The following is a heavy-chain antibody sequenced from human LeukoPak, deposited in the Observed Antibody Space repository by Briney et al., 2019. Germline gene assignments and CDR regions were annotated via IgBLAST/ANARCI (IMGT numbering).Heavy chain of an antibody. CDR2: ISAYNGNT. J-gene: IGHJ4*02. Sequence: GASVKVSCKASGYTFTSYGISWVRQAPGQGLEWMGWISAYNGNTTYAQKLHGRVPMTTNTSTSPAYMELRSLRSDDTAVYYCARAGQLVTAMVFQWGQGTLVTVSS. CDR1: GYTFTSYG. D-gene: IGHD5-18*01. CDR3: ARAGQLVTAMVFQ. V-gene: IGHV1-18*01.